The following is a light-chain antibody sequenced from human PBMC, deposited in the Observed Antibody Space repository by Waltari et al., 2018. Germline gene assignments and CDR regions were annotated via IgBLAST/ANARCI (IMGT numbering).Light chain of an antibody. CDR3: QQYYSIPPT. V-gene: IGKV4-1*01. CDR2: WAS. J-gene: IGKJ1*01. Sequence: DIVMTQSPDSLAVSLGERATINCKSSQSVLYSSNNKNYLAWYQQKPGQPPKLPIYWASTRESGVPDRFSGSGSATDFTLTISSLQAEDVAVYYCQQYYSIPPTFGQGTKVEIK. CDR1: QSVLYSSNNKNY.